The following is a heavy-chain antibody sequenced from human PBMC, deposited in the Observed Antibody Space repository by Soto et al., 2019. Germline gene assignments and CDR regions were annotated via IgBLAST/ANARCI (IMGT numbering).Heavy chain of an antibody. Sequence: SVKVSCKTSGFTFRSSAVQWVRQARGQRLEGKGWLVVGTGNTNYAQKFQQRVTISSDRSTNTVSMELSSLTSEDTAVYYCATGAYCSGGSCSDYYYYYYGMDLWGQGTTVTVSS. J-gene: IGHJ6*02. CDR1: GFTFRSSA. CDR3: ATGAYCSGGSCSDYYYYYYGMDL. V-gene: IGHV1-58*01. CDR2: LVVGTGNT. D-gene: IGHD2-15*01.